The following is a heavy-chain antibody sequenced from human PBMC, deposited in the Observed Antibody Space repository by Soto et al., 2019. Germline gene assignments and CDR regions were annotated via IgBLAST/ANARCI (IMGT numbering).Heavy chain of an antibody. V-gene: IGHV3-21*01. CDR3: ARERDSSGWEDFDY. J-gene: IGHJ4*02. CDR2: ISSSSSYI. Sequence: EVQLVESGGGLVKPGGSLRLSCAASGFTFSSYSMNWVRQAPGKGLEWVSSISSSSSYIYYADSVKGRFTISRDNAKNSLYLQMNSLRAEDTAVYYCARERDSSGWEDFDYWGQGTLVTVSS. CDR1: GFTFSSYS. D-gene: IGHD6-19*01.